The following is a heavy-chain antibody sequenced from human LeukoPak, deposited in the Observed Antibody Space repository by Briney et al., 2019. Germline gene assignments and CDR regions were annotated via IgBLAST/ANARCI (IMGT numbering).Heavy chain of an antibody. D-gene: IGHD5-12*01. CDR3: VRNSDYTYGITAFDY. CDR1: GFTFSSYA. Sequence: GGSLRLSCAASGFTFSSYAMSWVRQAPGKGLEWVSAISGSGGGTYYADSVKGRFTISRDNAKNSLYLQMNSLRAEDTAVYYCVRNSDYTYGITAFDYWRQGTLVTVSS. J-gene: IGHJ4*02. V-gene: IGHV3-23*01. CDR2: ISGSGGGT.